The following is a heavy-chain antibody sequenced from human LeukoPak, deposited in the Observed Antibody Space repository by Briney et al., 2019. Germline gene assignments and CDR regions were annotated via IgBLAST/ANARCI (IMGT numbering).Heavy chain of an antibody. J-gene: IGHJ4*02. Sequence: GGSLRLSCAASGFTFSSYSMNWARQAPGKGLEWVSSISSSSSYIYYADSVKGRFTISRDNAKNSLYLQMNSLRAEDTAVYYCARNHYGSGSYYVVAGFDYWGQGTLVTVSS. V-gene: IGHV3-21*01. CDR3: ARNHYGSGSYYVVAGFDY. CDR2: ISSSSSYI. D-gene: IGHD3-10*01. CDR1: GFTFSSYS.